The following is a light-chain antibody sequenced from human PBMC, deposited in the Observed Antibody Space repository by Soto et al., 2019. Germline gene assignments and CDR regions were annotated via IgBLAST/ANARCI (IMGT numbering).Light chain of an antibody. CDR2: GAS. Sequence: EIVLTQSPCTLSLSPGERATLSCRASQSVSSSYLAWYQQKPGQAPRLLIYGASNRATGIPDRFSGSGSGTDFTLTISRLEPEDFAVYYCQQYSNSTYIFGPGTKLEIK. J-gene: IGKJ2*01. V-gene: IGKV3-20*01. CDR3: QQYSNSTYI. CDR1: QSVSSSY.